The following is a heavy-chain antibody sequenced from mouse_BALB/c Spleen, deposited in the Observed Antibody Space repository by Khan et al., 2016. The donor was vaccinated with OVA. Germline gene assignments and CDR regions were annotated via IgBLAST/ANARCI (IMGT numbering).Heavy chain of an antibody. J-gene: IGHJ3*01. Sequence: QVQLQQSGPELVKPGASVKMSCKASGYTFTDYVMNWVKQRNGQGLEWIGQIYPGSDSTYYNEKFKGKATLTADRSSSTAYMQLSKLTSEDSAVYFCARAGWDVFAYWGQGTLVTVSA. CDR3: ARAGWDVFAY. V-gene: IGHV1-77*01. D-gene: IGHD4-1*01. CDR1: GYTFTDYV. CDR2: IYPGSDST.